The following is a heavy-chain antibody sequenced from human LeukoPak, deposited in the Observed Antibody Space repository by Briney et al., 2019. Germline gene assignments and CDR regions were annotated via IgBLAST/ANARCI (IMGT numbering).Heavy chain of an antibody. CDR1: GGSISSYY. CDR3: ARVEEGFDAFDI. Sequence: SETLSLTCTVSGGSISSYYWSWIRQPPGKGLEWIGYIYYSGSTNYNPSLKSRVTISVDTSKNQFSLKLSSVTAADTAVYYCARVEEGFDAFDIWGQGTMVTVSS. J-gene: IGHJ3*02. CDR2: IYYSGST. V-gene: IGHV4-59*08.